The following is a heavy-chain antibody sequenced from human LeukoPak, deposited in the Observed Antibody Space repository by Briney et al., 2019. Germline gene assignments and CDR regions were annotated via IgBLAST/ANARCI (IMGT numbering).Heavy chain of an antibody. CDR3: AKAGSGGSDWDIGLVFDI. J-gene: IGHJ3*02. Sequence: GGSLRLSCAASGFTVSNYAMSWVRQAPGKGLEWVSAISVSGGSTYYADSVKGRFTISRDNSKNTLFLQMNSLRAEDTAIYYCAKAGSGGSDWDIGLVFDIWGQGTMVTVSS. CDR1: GFTVSNYA. CDR2: ISVSGGST. V-gene: IGHV3-23*01. D-gene: IGHD1-26*01.